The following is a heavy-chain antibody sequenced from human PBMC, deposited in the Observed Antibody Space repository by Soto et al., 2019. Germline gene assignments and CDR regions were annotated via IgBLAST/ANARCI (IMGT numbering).Heavy chain of an antibody. D-gene: IGHD1-1*01. CDR1: GNNVSANSAG. CDR2: TYFRSKWNT. J-gene: IGHJ4*02. V-gene: IGHV6-1*01. CDR3: ARNSWNAPPAFDF. Sequence: QVQLQQSGPGLVKPSQTLSLTCVISGNNVSANSAGWNWIRQSPSRGLEWLGRTYFRSKWNTDFAASVKGRITVTPDTSKNQFSLQLHSVTPEDTGVYYCARNSWNAPPAFDFWGQGIHVTVSS.